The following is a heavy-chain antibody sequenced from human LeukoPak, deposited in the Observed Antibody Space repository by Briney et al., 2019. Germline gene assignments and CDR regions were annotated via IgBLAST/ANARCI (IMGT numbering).Heavy chain of an antibody. CDR1: GGSISNYY. D-gene: IGHD1-14*01. V-gene: IGHV4-59*08. CDR2: IFHSGST. CDR3: AKRLGTGWFDP. J-gene: IGHJ5*02. Sequence: KPSETLSLTCTVSGGSISNYYWDWIRQPPGKRLEWIGFIFHSGSTSYNPSLKSRVIMSVDTSKNQLSLNLSSVTAADAAIYYCAKRLGTGWFDPWGQGTLVTVSS.